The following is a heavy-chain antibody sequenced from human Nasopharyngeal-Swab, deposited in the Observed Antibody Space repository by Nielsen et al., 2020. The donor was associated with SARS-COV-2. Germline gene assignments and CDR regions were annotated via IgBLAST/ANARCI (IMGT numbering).Heavy chain of an antibody. CDR2: INSDGSTI. V-gene: IGHV3-74*01. Sequence: VRQAPGKGLVWVSRINSDGSTISYADSMKGRFTISRDNAKNTLYLRMNSLRAEDTAVYYCARDGPTVTRPIYNYMDVWGKGTTVTVSS. D-gene: IGHD4-11*01. J-gene: IGHJ6*03. CDR3: ARDGPTVTRPIYNYMDV.